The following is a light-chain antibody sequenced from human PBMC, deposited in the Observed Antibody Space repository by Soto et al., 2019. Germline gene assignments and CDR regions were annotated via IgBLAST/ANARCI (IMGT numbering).Light chain of an antibody. J-gene: IGKJ3*01. V-gene: IGKV1-12*01. CDR1: QGISSW. Sequence: DIQMTQSPSSVSASVGDRVTITCRASQGISSWLAWYQQKPGKAPKLLIYAASSLQSGVPSRFSGSGSGTDFTLSISSRQPEEFATDYCRQDNSVTRTFGPGTKVDIK. CDR3: RQDNSVTRT. CDR2: AAS.